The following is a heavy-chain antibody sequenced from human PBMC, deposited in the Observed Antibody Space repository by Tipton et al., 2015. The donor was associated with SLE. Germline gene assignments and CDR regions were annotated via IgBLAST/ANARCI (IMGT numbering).Heavy chain of an antibody. D-gene: IGHD3-16*01. Sequence: TLSLTCTVSGGSISSGCYYWSWNRQPAGKGLEWIGHIYTSGSTKSNPAPKSRVTISVDTSKNQFSLKLSSVTVADTAVYYCARGGAYYYYGMDVWGQGTTVTVSS. V-gene: IGHV4-61*09. J-gene: IGHJ6*02. CDR3: ARGGAYYYYGMDV. CDR2: IYTSGST. CDR1: GGSISSGCYY.